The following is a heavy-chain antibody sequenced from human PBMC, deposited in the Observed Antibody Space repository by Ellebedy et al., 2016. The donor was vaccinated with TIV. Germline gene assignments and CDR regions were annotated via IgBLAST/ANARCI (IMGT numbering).Heavy chain of an antibody. D-gene: IGHD4-11*01. Sequence: GESLKISXITSGFSISGYEMSWVRQAPGKGLEWVSSISYDSSYTYYAGSVRGRFTISRDNAKDSVFLEMNSLGAEDTAVYYCARDSASHLRFSYTDYWGRGTLIAVSS. CDR1: GFSISGYE. V-gene: IGHV3-21*01. CDR3: ARDSASHLRFSYTDY. CDR2: ISYDSSYT. J-gene: IGHJ4*02.